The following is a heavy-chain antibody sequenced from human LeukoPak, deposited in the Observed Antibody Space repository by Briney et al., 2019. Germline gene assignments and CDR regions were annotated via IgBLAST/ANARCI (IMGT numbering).Heavy chain of an antibody. CDR1: GYSISSGYY. CDR2: IYHSGST. D-gene: IGHD3-9*01. Sequence: PSETLSLTCTVSGYSISSGYYWGWIRQPPGKGLEWIGSIYHSGSTYYNPSLKSRVTISVDTSKNQFSLKLSSVTAADTAVYYCARETAGYYFDYWGQGTLVTVSS. J-gene: IGHJ4*02. V-gene: IGHV4-38-2*02. CDR3: ARETAGYYFDY.